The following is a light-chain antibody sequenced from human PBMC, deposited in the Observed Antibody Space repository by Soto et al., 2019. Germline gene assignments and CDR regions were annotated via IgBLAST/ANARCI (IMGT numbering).Light chain of an antibody. CDR2: DAS. CDR1: HDIRND. CDR3: QQYDNVGMT. V-gene: IGKV1-33*01. Sequence: NELTQSPSSLSASVGDRVTITCQASHDIRNDLNWYQVKSGKAPKLLIYDASNLQTGVPSRFSGSGSGTDFTLTISSLQPEDSATFYCQQYDNVGMTFGQGTRLEV. J-gene: IGKJ5*01.